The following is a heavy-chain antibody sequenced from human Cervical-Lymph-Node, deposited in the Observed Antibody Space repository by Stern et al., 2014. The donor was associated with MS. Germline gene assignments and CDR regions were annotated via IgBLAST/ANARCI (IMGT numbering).Heavy chain of an antibody. Sequence: QMQLVQSGAEVTKPGSSVKVSCKASGGTFSKFPSSWVRQAPGQGLEWMGGIFPVFGTPTYAQEFRGRVTITADVSTRTVYMELSSLRSDDTAVYYCALSSETSDRWYSLGYDLWGQGTLVTVSS. J-gene: IGHJ5*02. V-gene: IGHV1-69*01. D-gene: IGHD6-13*01. CDR3: ALSSETSDRWYSLGYDL. CDR1: GGTFSKFP. CDR2: IFPVFGTP.